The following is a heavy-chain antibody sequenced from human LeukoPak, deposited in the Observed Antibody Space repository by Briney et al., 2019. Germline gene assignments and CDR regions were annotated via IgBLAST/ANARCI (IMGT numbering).Heavy chain of an antibody. CDR2: ISSSSSYI. CDR1: GFTFSSYS. D-gene: IGHD6-13*01. CDR3: ARDRVAQQLAPDYFDY. Sequence: KPGGSLRLSCAASGFTFSSYSMNWVRQARGKGLEWVSSISSSSSYIYYADSVKGRFTISRDNAKNSLYLQMNSLRAEDTAVYYCARDRVAQQLAPDYFDYWGQGTLVTVSS. V-gene: IGHV3-21*01. J-gene: IGHJ4*02.